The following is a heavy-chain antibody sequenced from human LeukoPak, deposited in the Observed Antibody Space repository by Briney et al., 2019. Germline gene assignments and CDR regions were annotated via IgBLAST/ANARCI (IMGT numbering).Heavy chain of an antibody. J-gene: IGHJ4*02. CDR2: IHSSGST. V-gene: IGHV4-59*01. D-gene: IGHD3-22*01. CDR3: VRDVYDSSGYYLLGDN. Sequence: PSETLSLTCTGSGCSISYFYWNWIRQSPGKGLEWLGFIHSSGSTHYTPSLKSRVTISLATSKKQSSLKPSSVTAADTALYYCVRDVYDSSGYYLLGDNWGQGTLVTVSS. CDR1: GCSISYFY.